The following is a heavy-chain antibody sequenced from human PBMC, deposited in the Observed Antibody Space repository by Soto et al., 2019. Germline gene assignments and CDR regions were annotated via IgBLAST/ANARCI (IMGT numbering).Heavy chain of an antibody. CDR2: IFPMFGAA. J-gene: IGHJ4*02. Sequence: QVQLVQSGAEMKKPGSSVKVSCQSSGGTFNTYAMNWVRQAPGQGPEWMGDIFPMFGAANYAPKFQGRVTSTAEESTGTSYMKLRSWTSEDTALYFSAREVQVYTAAVVYWGQGTLVTVSS. CDR3: AREVQVYTAAVVY. CDR1: GGTFNTYA. V-gene: IGHV1-69*01.